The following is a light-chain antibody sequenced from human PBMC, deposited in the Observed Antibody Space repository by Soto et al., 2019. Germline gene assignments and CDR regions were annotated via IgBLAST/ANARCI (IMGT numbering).Light chain of an antibody. CDR2: GAS. V-gene: IGKV1-5*01. Sequence: EIQVTQSPSSLSASVGDRVTITCRGSQSVSTWLAWFQQKPGNAPRLLIYGASALESGVPSRFSGSGSGTEFTITISSLQPADAATYYCQQYNTYLTWTFGEGTKVDI. CDR3: QQYNTYLTWT. J-gene: IGKJ1*01. CDR1: QSVSTW.